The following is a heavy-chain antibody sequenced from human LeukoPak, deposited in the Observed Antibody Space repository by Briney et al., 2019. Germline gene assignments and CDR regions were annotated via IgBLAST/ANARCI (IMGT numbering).Heavy chain of an antibody. CDR3: AKDWGLGSSWYISAEYFQH. D-gene: IGHD6-13*01. J-gene: IGHJ1*01. CDR1: GFTFSTYG. V-gene: IGHV3-7*03. CDR2: IKQDGSEK. Sequence: PGGSLRLSCAASGFTFSTYGMSWVRQAPGKGLEWVANIKQDGSEKYYVDSVKGRFTISRDNSKNTLYLQMNSLRAEDTAVYYCAKDWGLGSSWYISAEYFQHWGQGTLVTVSS.